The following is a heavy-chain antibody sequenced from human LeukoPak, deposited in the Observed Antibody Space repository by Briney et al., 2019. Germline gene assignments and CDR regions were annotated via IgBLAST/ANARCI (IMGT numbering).Heavy chain of an antibody. D-gene: IGHD1-26*01. CDR3: AKGILGLDY. V-gene: IGHV3-73*01. CDR2: IRSKSYSYAT. Sequence: GGSLRLSCVASGFTFSGSAMHWVRQTSGKGLEWVGHIRSKSYSYATGYAASVTGRFTISRDNSKNTLYLQMNSLRAEDTAVYYCAKGILGLDYWGQGTLVTVSS. CDR1: GFTFSGSA. J-gene: IGHJ4*02.